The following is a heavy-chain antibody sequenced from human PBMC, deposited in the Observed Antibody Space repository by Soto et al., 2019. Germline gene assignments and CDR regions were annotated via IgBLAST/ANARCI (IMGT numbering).Heavy chain of an antibody. CDR3: AKGGRYSSSSLDY. Sequence: EVQLVESGEGLVQPGGSLRLSCAASGFTFSDYAMHWVRQAPGKGLEYVSSISTIGGNTYYADSVKGRFTISRDNSKNTLYLQMGSLRPEDMAVYYCAKGGRYSSSSLDYWGQGTLVTVSS. CDR2: ISTIGGNT. D-gene: IGHD6-6*01. J-gene: IGHJ4*02. CDR1: GFTFSDYA. V-gene: IGHV3-64*02.